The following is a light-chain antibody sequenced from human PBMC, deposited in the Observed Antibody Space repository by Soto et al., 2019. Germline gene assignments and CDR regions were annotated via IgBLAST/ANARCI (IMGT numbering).Light chain of an antibody. CDR1: QSVSSNF. CDR3: QQYDNLLALT. CDR2: GAS. J-gene: IGKJ4*01. V-gene: IGKV3-20*01. Sequence: EIVLTQSPGTLSLSPGERATLSCKASQSVSSNFLAWYQEKPGQAPRLLIYGASSRATGIPDRFSGSGSGTDFTLTISRLEPEDFATYYCQQYDNLLALTFGGGTKVQIK.